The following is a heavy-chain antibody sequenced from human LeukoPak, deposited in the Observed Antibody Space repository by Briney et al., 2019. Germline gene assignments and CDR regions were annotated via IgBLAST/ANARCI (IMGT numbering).Heavy chain of an antibody. CDR1: GFTFSSYA. V-gene: IGHV3-30-3*01. D-gene: IGHD2-15*01. Sequence: PGRSLRLSCVASGFTFSSYAMHWVRQAPGKGLEWVAVISYDGSNKYYADSVKGRFTISRDNSKNTLYLQMNSLRAEDAAVYYCAKDRRAYCSGGSCYVGDYWGQGTLVTVSS. CDR2: ISYDGSNK. J-gene: IGHJ4*02. CDR3: AKDRRAYCSGGSCYVGDY.